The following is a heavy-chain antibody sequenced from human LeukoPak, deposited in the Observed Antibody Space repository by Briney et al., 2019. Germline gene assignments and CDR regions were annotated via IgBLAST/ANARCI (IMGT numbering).Heavy chain of an antibody. J-gene: IGHJ6*03. D-gene: IGHD3-22*01. CDR1: GYXFTSYW. V-gene: IGHV5-51*01. CDR3: ARNRLDSSGYKSDYYYMDV. CDR2: IYPGDSDT. Sequence: ISCKXSGYXFTSYWIGWVRQLPGKGLEWMGIIYPGDSDTRYSPSFQGQVTISADKSISTAYLQWSSLKASDTAMYYCARNRLDSSGYKSDYYYMDVWGKGTTVTVSS.